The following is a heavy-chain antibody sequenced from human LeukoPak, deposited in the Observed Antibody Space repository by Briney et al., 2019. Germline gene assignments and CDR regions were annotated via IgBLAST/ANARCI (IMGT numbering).Heavy chain of an antibody. D-gene: IGHD4-17*01. J-gene: IGHJ5*02. V-gene: IGHV4-59*01. CDR1: GGSISSYY. CDR3: AREIYGDYVRWFDP. Sequence: SETLSLTCTVSGGSISSYYWSWIRQPPGKGLEWIGYIYYSGSTNYNPSLKSRVTISVDTSKNQFSLKLSSVTAADTAVCYCAREIYGDYVRWFDPWGQGTLVTVSS. CDR2: IYYSGST.